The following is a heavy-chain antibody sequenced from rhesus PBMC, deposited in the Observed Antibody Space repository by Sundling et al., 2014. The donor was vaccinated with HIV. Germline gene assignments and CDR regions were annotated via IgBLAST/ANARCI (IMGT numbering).Heavy chain of an antibody. Sequence: EVQLAESGGGLVQPGGSLRLSCAASGFTVSSYWMSWVRQAPGKGLEWLSDIYGSTMYYGDSVKGRFTVSRDNAKNSLYLQMNSLRAEDTAVYYCTRAQPYSWNYIYFDYWAEGVLVTVLL. CDR3: TRAQPYSWNYIYFDY. D-gene: IGHD1-1-1*01. CDR2: IYGSTM. J-gene: IGHJ4*01. CDR1: GFTVSSYW. V-gene: IGHV3-175*01.